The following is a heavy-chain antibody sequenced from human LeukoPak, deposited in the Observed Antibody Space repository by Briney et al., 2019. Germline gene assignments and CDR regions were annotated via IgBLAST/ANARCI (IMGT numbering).Heavy chain of an antibody. J-gene: IGHJ4*02. Sequence: GGSLRLSCAASGFTFDDYAMHWLRQAPGKGLELLSGISWNSGSIGYADSVKGRFTISRDNAKNSLYLQMNSLRAEDTALYYCQKAGYDILTGYSDYWGQGTLVTVSS. CDR3: QKAGYDILTGYSDY. CDR2: ISWNSGSI. CDR1: GFTFDDYA. V-gene: IGHV3-9*01. D-gene: IGHD3-9*01.